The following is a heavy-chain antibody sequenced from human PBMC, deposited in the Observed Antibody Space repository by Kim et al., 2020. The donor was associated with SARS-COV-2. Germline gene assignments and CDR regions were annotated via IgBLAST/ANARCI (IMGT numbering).Heavy chain of an antibody. Sequence: NTNYAQKFQERVTITRDRSTSTAYRELSSLRSEDTAVYYCAAAGGSSGFSYWGQGTLVTVSS. J-gene: IGHJ4*02. D-gene: IGHD1-26*01. CDR2: NT. V-gene: IGHV1-58*01. CDR3: AAAGGSSGFSY.